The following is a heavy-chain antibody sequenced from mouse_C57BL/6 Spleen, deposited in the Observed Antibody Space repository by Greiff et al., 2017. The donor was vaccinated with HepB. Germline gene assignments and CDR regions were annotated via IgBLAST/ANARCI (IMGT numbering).Heavy chain of an antibody. J-gene: IGHJ1*03. D-gene: IGHD1-1*01. CDR2: IHPNSGST. CDR1: GYTFTSYW. Sequence: QVQLQQPGAELVKPGASVKLSCKASGYTFTSYWMHWVKQRPGQGLEWIGMIHPNSGSTNYNEKFKSKATLTVDKSSSTAYMQLSSLTSEDSAVYYCARGDYYGSSYCYFDVWGTGTTVTVSS. V-gene: IGHV1-64*01. CDR3: ARGDYYGSSYCYFDV.